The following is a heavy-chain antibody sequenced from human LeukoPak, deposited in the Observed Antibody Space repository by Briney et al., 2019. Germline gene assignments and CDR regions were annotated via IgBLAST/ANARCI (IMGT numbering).Heavy chain of an antibody. Sequence: ASVKASCKASGYTFTGYYMHWVRQAPGQGLEWMGWINPNSGGTNYAQKFQGRVTMTRDTSISTAYMELSRLRSDDTAVYYCARALYSSGWYTYWFDPWGQGTLVTVSS. J-gene: IGHJ5*02. CDR2: INPNSGGT. V-gene: IGHV1-2*02. D-gene: IGHD6-19*01. CDR3: ARALYSSGWYTYWFDP. CDR1: GYTFTGYY.